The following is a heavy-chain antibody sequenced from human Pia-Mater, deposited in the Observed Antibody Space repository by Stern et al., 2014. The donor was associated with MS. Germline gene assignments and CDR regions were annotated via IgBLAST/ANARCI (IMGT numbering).Heavy chain of an antibody. Sequence: VQLVQSGAEVKKPGASVKVSCTVSGSTLTAFFMHWVRQPPGKGLEWMGGFDPEDGETIYAQKFQGRGTMTEDTSTDTAYMELSSLRSDDTAVYYCATDYNYWGQGTLVTVSS. CDR2: FDPEDGET. V-gene: IGHV1-24*01. D-gene: IGHD3-10*01. CDR3: ATDYNY. J-gene: IGHJ4*02. CDR1: GSTLTAFF.